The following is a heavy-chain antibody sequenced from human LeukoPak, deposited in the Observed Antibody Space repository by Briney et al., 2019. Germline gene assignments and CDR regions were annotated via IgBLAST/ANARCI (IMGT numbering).Heavy chain of an antibody. V-gene: IGHV3-9*01. D-gene: IGHD6-13*01. CDR1: GFTFDDYA. CDR3: AKDGVFAAGLPEYFQH. CDR2: ISWNSGSI. Sequence: GGSLRLSCAASGFTFDDYAMHWVRQAPGKGLEGVSGISWNSGSIGYADSVKGRVTSSRDNAKNSLYLQMTSLRAEDTALYSCAKDGVFAAGLPEYFQHWGQGTLVTVSS. J-gene: IGHJ1*01.